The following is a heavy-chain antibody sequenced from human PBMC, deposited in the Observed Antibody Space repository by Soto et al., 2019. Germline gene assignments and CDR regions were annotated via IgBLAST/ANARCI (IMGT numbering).Heavy chain of an antibody. J-gene: IGHJ4*02. CDR3: ATGVIWIGYFTVDS. Sequence: ASVKVSCKASGGSFGNSAINWVRQTPGQGLEWLGGFIPVYRTLNYAQKFQGRVTITADESTGTAYMTLSSLASDDTAVYYCATGVIWIGYFTVDSWGQGTRVTVPQ. D-gene: IGHD3-3*01. CDR2: FIPVYRTL. V-gene: IGHV1-69*13. CDR1: GGSFGNSA.